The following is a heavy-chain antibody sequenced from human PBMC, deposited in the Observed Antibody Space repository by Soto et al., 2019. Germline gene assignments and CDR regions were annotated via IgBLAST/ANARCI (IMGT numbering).Heavy chain of an antibody. CDR3: ARSSPYIVVRKPTGNQDYYGMDV. CDR2: IIPVFGTT. CDR1: GGTFSNYT. D-gene: IGHD2-2*01. V-gene: IGHV1-69*01. Sequence: QVQLVQSGAEVEKPGASVKVFCKASGGTFSNYTSSWVQHAPGQRLEWMGGIIPVFGTTDYEQKFQGRVTITADGSTSTAYMKLSSLRSADTAVYYCARSSPYIVVRKPTGNQDYYGMDVWGQGTTVTVSS. J-gene: IGHJ6*02.